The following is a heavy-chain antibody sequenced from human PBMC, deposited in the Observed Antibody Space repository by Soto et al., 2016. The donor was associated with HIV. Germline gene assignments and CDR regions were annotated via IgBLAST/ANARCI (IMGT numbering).Heavy chain of an antibody. Sequence: EVQLVESGGGLVQPGGSLRLSCAASGFTFSSYSMNWVRQAPGKGLEWVSYISSSSSTIYYADSVKGRFTISRDNAKNSLYLQMNSLRAEDTAVYYCARDLEHCTGGVCTPGYWGQGTLVTGLL. CDR1: GFTFSSYS. CDR2: ISSSSSTI. V-gene: IGHV3-48*01. J-gene: IGHJ4*02. CDR3: ARDLEHCTGGVCTPGY. D-gene: IGHD2-8*02.